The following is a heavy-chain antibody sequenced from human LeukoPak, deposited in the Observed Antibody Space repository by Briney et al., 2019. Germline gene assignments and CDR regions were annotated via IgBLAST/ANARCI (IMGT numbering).Heavy chain of an antibody. J-gene: IGHJ6*02. V-gene: IGHV3-7*03. Sequence: GGSLRLSCAASGFTFSSYWRNWARQAPGKGLEWVASINHNGNVNYYVDSVKGRFTISRDNAKNSLYLQMSNLRAEDTAVYFCARGGGLDVWGQGATVTVSS. CDR1: GFTFSSYW. CDR3: ARGGGLDV. D-gene: IGHD3-16*01. CDR2: INHNGNVN.